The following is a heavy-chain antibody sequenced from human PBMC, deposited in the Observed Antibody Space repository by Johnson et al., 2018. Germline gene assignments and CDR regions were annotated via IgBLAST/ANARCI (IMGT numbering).Heavy chain of an antibody. V-gene: IGHV3-49*03. Sequence: GELVESGGGLVQPGRSLRLSCTASGFTLGDYAMSWFRQAPGKGWVWVGFIRSNAYGGTTEYAASVKGRFTISRDYSKSIAYLPMNSLKTEDTAVYYCTTDNEDSWFDPWGQGTLVTVSS. CDR2: IRSNAYGGTT. J-gene: IGHJ5*02. D-gene: IGHD2-15*01. CDR3: TTDNEDSWFDP. CDR1: GFTLGDYA.